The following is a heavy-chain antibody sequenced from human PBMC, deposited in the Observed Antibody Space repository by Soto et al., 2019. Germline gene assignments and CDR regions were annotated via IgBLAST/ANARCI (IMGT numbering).Heavy chain of an antibody. D-gene: IGHD3-16*01. Sequence: QVQLVESGGGLVKPGDSLRLSCVASEFTFSDYYMTWVRQAPGKGLEWVSTISGAGTDINYADSMKGRITISRDNAKSSLLLQINSLRADDTAVYYCAREMRRAYGQIAYWGQGTLVTVSS. CDR3: AREMRRAYGQIAY. J-gene: IGHJ4*02. CDR2: ISGAGTDI. CDR1: EFTFSDYY. V-gene: IGHV3-11*01.